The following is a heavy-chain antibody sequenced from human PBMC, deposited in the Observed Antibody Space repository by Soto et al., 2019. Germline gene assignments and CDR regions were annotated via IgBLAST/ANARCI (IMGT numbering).Heavy chain of an antibody. Sequence: QLQLQESGPGLVKPSETLSLTCTVSGGSISSSSYYWGWIRQPPGKGLEWIGSIYYSGSTYYNLSLQSRVTISVDTSKNQFSLKLSSVTAADTAVYYCASQQLVHYYYGMDVWGQGTTVTVSS. CDR2: IYYSGST. J-gene: IGHJ6*02. D-gene: IGHD6-13*01. CDR3: ASQQLVHYYYGMDV. CDR1: GGSISSSSYY. V-gene: IGHV4-39*01.